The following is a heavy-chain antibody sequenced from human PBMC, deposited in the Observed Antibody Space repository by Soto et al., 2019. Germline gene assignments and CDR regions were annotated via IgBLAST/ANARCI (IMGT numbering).Heavy chain of an antibody. CDR2: IIPIFGTA. CDR1: GGTFSSYA. CDR3: THCSGGSCYSGTGYFDL. D-gene: IGHD2-15*01. J-gene: IGHJ2*01. V-gene: IGHV1-69*12. Sequence: QVQLVQSGAEVKKPGSSVKVSCKASGGTFSSYAISWVRQAPGQGLEWMGGIIPIFGTANYAQKFQGRVTITADESTSTAYMELSSLRSEDTAVYYFTHCSGGSCYSGTGYFDLWGRGTLVTVSS.